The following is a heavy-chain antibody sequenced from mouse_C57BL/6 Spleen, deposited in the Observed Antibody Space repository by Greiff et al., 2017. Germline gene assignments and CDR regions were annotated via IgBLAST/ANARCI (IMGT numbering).Heavy chain of an antibody. J-gene: IGHJ4*01. CDR2: IYPGDGDT. Sequence: QVQLKQSGAELVKPGASVKISCKASGYAFSSYWMNWVKQRPGKGLEWIGQIYPGDGDTNYNGKFKGKATLTADKSSSTAYMQLSSLTSEDSAVYFCATTVVSPLAMDYWGQGTSVTVSA. CDR1: GYAFSSYW. CDR3: ATTVVSPLAMDY. V-gene: IGHV1-80*01. D-gene: IGHD1-1*01.